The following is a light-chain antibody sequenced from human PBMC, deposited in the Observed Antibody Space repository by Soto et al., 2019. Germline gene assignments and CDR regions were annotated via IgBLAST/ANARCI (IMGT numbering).Light chain of an antibody. CDR3: QQYGSSRT. CDR1: QTVNNNY. Sequence: EIVLTQSPGTLSLPPGERATLSCRASQTVNNNYLAWYQQKPGQAPRLFIYGASTRATGIPDRFSGSGSGTDFTLTISRLEPEDFAVYYCQQYGSSRTFGQGTKVEIK. V-gene: IGKV3-20*01. CDR2: GAS. J-gene: IGKJ1*01.